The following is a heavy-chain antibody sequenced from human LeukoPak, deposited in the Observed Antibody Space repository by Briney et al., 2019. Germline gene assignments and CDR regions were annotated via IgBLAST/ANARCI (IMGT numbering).Heavy chain of an antibody. J-gene: IGHJ3*02. CDR1: GFTVSSNY. Sequence: GGSLRLSCAASGFTVSSNYMSWVRQAPGKGLEWVSVIYSGGSTYYADSVKGRFTISRDNSKNTLYLQMNSLRAEDTAVYYCARALAPYVFDIWGQGTMVTVSS. CDR2: IYSGGST. CDR3: ARALAPYVFDI. V-gene: IGHV3-53*01. D-gene: IGHD3-16*02.